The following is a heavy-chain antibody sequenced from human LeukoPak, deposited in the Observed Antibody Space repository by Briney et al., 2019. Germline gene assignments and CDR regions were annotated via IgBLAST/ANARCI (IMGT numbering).Heavy chain of an antibody. CDR3: ARDVDYYDSYSEGYYYYGMDV. Sequence: VASVKVSCKASGGTFSSYAISWVRQAPGQGLEWMGRITPILGITNYAQKFQGSVTITADKSTSTAYMELSSLRSEDTAVYYCARDVDYYDSYSEGYYYYGMDVWGQGTTVTVSS. D-gene: IGHD3-22*01. CDR1: GGTFSSYA. CDR2: ITPILGIT. V-gene: IGHV1-69*04. J-gene: IGHJ6*02.